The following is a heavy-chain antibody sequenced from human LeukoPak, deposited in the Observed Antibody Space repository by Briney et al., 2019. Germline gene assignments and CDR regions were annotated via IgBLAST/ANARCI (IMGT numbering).Heavy chain of an antibody. J-gene: IGHJ6*03. V-gene: IGHV4-34*01. Sequence: SETLSLTCAVYGGSFSGYYWSWIRQPPGKGLGWIGEINHSGSTNYNPSLKSRVTISVDTSKNQFSLKLSSVAAADTAVYYCARGRPYYMDVWGKGTTVTVSS. CDR3: ARGRPYYMDV. CDR2: INHSGST. CDR1: GGSFSGYY.